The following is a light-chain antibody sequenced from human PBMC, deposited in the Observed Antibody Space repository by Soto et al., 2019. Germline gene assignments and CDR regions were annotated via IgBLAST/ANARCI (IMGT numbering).Light chain of an antibody. J-gene: IGLJ2*01. CDR2: RNV. V-gene: IGLV1-47*01. CDR1: SSNIGNNF. Sequence: QSVLPQPPSASGTPGPRVTLFFSGSSSNIGNNFAYWYQQLPGTAPKLLIYRNVQRPSGVPDRYSGSKSGSSASLAISGLRSEDEADYYCAAWDDSLSGVVFGGGTKLTVL. CDR3: AAWDDSLSGVV.